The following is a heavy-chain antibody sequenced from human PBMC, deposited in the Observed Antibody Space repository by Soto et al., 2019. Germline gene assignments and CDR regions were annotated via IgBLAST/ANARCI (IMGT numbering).Heavy chain of an antibody. V-gene: IGHV4-31*02. J-gene: IGHJ1*01. CDR3: ARETSSYFCARHRLTYEISSLSRQSSGTALPSSAFQ. D-gene: IGHD6-6*01. Sequence: QHPGKGLEWLGYIYYSGSTYYNPSLKSRVTISVDTSKNHVSLKLSSLTSADTAVYYCARETSSYFCARHRLTYEISSLSRQSSGTALPSSAFQ. CDR2: IYYSGST.